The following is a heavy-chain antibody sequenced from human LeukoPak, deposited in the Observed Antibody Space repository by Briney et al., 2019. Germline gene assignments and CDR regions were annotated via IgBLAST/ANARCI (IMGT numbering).Heavy chain of an antibody. D-gene: IGHD6-19*01. V-gene: IGHV4-59*01. CDR3: ARGSSGWPY. CDR2: IYYSGST. J-gene: IGHJ4*02. Sequence: PSETLSLTCTGSGGTISNYYWSWIRQPPGKGLEWIGYIYYSGSTNYNPSLKSRVTISVDTSKNQFSLKLSSVTAADTAVYYCARGSSGWPYWGQGTLVTVSS. CDR1: GGTISNYY.